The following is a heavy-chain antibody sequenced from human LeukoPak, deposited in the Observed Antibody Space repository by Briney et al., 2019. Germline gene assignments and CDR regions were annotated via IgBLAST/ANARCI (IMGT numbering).Heavy chain of an antibody. J-gene: IGHJ3*02. Sequence: YPGRSLRLSCAASGFTFSSYGMHWVRQAPGKGLEWVAVIWYDGSNKYYADSVKGRFTISRDNSKNTLYLQMNSLRAEDTAVYYCANNGEFVSSGSHAFDIWGQGTMVTVSS. CDR2: IWYDGSNK. CDR1: GFTFSSYG. V-gene: IGHV3-33*06. D-gene: IGHD3-22*01. CDR3: ANNGEFVSSGSHAFDI.